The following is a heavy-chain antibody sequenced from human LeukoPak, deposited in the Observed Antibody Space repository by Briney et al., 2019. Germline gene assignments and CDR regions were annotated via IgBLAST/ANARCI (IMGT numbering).Heavy chain of an antibody. CDR2: ISGKNGNT. V-gene: IGHV1-18*01. CDR1: DYSFTTYG. J-gene: IGHJ4*02. D-gene: IGHD3-10*01. CDR3: ASSYITMVRGATSNLDY. Sequence: ASVKVSCQASDYSFTTYGITWVRQAPGQGLEWMGWISGKNGNTNYAQKLQGRVTMTTDTSTSTAYMELRSLRSDDTAVYYCASSYITMVRGATSNLDYWGQGTLVTVSS.